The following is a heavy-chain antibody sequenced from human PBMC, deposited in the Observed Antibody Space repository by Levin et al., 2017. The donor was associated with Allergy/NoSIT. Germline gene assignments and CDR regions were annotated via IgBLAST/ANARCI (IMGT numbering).Heavy chain of an antibody. V-gene: IGHV4-59*01. Sequence: SETLSLTCTVSGGSISSYYWSWIRQPPGKGLEWIGYIYYSGSTNYNPSLKSRVTISVDTSKNQFSLKLSSVTAADTAVYYCARDVGYYDSSGYSGGESWGQGTMVTVSS. J-gene: IGHJ3*01. CDR3: ARDVGYYDSSGYSGGES. D-gene: IGHD3-22*01. CDR2: IYYSGST. CDR1: GGSISSYY.